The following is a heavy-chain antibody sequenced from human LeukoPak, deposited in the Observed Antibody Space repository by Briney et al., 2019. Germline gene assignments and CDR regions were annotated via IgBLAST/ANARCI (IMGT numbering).Heavy chain of an antibody. Sequence: GGSLRLSCAASGFTFSSYAMHWVRQAPGRGLEWVAVISYDGSKKYYADSVKGRFTISRDNSKNTLYLQMNSLRAEDTAVYYCARGPVRLGELSFSPFRYWGQGTLVTVSS. J-gene: IGHJ4*02. V-gene: IGHV3-30-3*01. CDR1: GFTFSSYA. CDR2: ISYDGSKK. CDR3: ARGPVRLGELSFSPFRY. D-gene: IGHD3-16*02.